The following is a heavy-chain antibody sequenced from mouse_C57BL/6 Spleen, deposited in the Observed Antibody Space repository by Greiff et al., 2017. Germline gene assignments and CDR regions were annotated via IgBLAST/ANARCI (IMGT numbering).Heavy chain of an antibody. CDR1: GYTFTDYE. V-gene: IGHV1-15*01. CDR2: IDPETGGT. Sequence: VKVVESGAELVRPGASVTLSCKASGYTFTDYEMHWVKQTPVHGLEWIGAIDPETGGTAYNQKFKGKAILTADKSSSTAYMELRSLTSEDSAVYYCTRRWDVMDYWGQGTSVTVSS. J-gene: IGHJ4*01. CDR3: TRRWDVMDY. D-gene: IGHD4-1*01.